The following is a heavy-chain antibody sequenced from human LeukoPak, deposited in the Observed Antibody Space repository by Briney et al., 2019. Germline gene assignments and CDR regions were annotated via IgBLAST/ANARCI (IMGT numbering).Heavy chain of an antibody. CDR1: GFTFNNYW. J-gene: IGHJ4*02. D-gene: IGHD1-26*01. CDR2: IKQDGSEK. V-gene: IGHV3-7*01. Sequence: PGGSLRLSCVASGFTFNNYWMSWVRQAPGTGPEWVANIKQDGSEKYYVDPVKGRFTISRDNAKNSLYLQMDSLRAEDTAVYYCARDKVVGATSLDYWGQGTLVTVSS. CDR3: ARDKVVGATSLDY.